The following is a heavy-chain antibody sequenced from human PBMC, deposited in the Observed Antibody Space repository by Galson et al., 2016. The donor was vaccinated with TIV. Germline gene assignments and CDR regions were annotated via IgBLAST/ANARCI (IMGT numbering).Heavy chain of an antibody. V-gene: IGHV1-18*04. CDR2: INADNGDT. CDR3: ARDRNSISAVVLEDDAIDI. D-gene: IGHD3-3*01. CDR1: GYSFATYG. J-gene: IGHJ3*02. Sequence: SVKVSCKASGYSFATYGISWVRQAPGQGLERMGWINADNGDTRHAQKVQGRVTMTTDTYTGTAYMEVRSLRSDDTAVYYCARDRNSISAVVLEDDAIDIWGQGTMVTVSS.